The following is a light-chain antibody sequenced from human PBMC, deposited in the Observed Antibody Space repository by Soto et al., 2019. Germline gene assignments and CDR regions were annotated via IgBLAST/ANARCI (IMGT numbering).Light chain of an antibody. J-gene: IGKJ4*01. CDR2: GAS. CDR1: QSVSSSY. Sequence: EIVLTQSPGTLSLSPGERATLSCRASQSVSSSYLAWYQQKPGQAPRLLIHGASSRATGIPDRFSGSGSGTDFTLTINRLEPEDFAVYYCQQYDNSPLTFGGGTKVDIK. CDR3: QQYDNSPLT. V-gene: IGKV3-20*01.